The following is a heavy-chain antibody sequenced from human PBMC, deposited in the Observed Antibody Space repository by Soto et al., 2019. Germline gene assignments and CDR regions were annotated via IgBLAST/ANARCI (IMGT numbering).Heavy chain of an antibody. Sequence: QVQLVQSGAEVKKPGSSVKVSCKASGGTFSSYAISWVRQAPGQGLEWMGGIIPIFGTANYAQKFQGRVTITADESTSTDYMEVSSLRSEDTAVYYCVGGGSYFGAYLDYWGQGTMVTVSS. CDR1: GGTFSSYA. CDR3: VGGGSYFGAYLDY. D-gene: IGHD1-26*01. CDR2: IIPIFGTA. J-gene: IGHJ4*02. V-gene: IGHV1-69*01.